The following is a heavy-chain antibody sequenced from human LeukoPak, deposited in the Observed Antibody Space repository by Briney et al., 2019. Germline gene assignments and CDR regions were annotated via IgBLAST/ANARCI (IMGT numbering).Heavy chain of an antibody. CDR3: STDPGRITFGGVIVTQSDY. CDR1: GFTFSSYE. CDR2: IKSKSGGGTT. Sequence: GGSVRLSCAVSGFTFSSYEMNWVRQATGKGLEWVGRIKSKSGGGTTEYAAPVKGSFTIYRDESTTTLYLQMNSLISKDTAVDYCSTDPGRITFGGVIVTQSDYWGQGTLVTVSS. J-gene: IGHJ4*02. D-gene: IGHD3-16*02. V-gene: IGHV3-15*01.